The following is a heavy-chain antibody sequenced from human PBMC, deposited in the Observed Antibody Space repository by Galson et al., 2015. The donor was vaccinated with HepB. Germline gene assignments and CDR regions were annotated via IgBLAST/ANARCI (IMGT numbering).Heavy chain of an antibody. CDR3: AKVGGYCSSASCHTYFDY. J-gene: IGHJ4*02. CDR1: GFTFSNYA. D-gene: IGHD2-2*02. Sequence: SLRLSCAVSGFTFSNYAMSMSWVRQAPGKGLEWVSSISGSAGSTYYADSVKGRFTISRDSSKNTLYLQMNSLRAEDTAIYYCAKVGGYCSSASCHTYFDYWGQGTLVTVSS. CDR2: ISGSAGST. V-gene: IGHV3-23*01.